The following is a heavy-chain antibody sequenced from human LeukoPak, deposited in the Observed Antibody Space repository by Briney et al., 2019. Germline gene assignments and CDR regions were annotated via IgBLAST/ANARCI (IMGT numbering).Heavy chain of an antibody. J-gene: IGHJ5*01. D-gene: IGHD6-19*01. V-gene: IGHV3-74*03. CDR3: TRAGYSSGFDS. Sequence: PGGSLRLSCAASGFTISGYWMHWVRQAPGKGLVWVSRINSDGYSITYADSVKGRFTISRDNAKNTLYLQMNSLIAEDTAVYFCTRAGYSSGFDSWGQGTLVTVSS. CDR2: INSDGYSI. CDR1: GFTISGYW.